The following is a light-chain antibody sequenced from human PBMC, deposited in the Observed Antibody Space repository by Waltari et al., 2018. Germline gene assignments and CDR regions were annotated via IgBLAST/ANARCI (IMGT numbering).Light chain of an antibody. CDR1: QSVLYSSNNKNY. J-gene: IGKJ3*01. V-gene: IGKV4-1*01. CDR3: LQYYCSSFS. Sequence: DIVMTQSPDSLAVSLGERATINCKSSQSVLYSSNNKNYLAWYQQKPGQPPKLLIYWVSTRDSGFSYCFCCIVSGIDFTLTFIILFVVVFSFFYCLQYYCSSFSFGPGTKFYI. CDR2: WVS.